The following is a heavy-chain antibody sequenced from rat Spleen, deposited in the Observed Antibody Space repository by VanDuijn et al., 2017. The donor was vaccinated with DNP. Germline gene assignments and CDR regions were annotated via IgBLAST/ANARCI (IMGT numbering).Heavy chain of an antibody. CDR1: GFTFSNYG. CDR3: AKDRDYGSDY. V-gene: IGHV5-29*01. Sequence: EVQLVESGGGLVQPGRSLKLSCAASGFTFSNYGMAWVRQAPTKGLEWVAYISYDGGSTNYGDSVKGRFTISRDNARNTLYLQMNSLRSEDTATYFWAKDRDYGSDYWGQGVMVTVSS. J-gene: IGHJ2*01. CDR2: ISYDGGST. D-gene: IGHD1-11*01.